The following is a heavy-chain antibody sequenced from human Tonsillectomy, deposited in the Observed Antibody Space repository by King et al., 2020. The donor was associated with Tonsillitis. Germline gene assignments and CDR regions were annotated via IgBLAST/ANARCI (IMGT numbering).Heavy chain of an antibody. J-gene: IGHJ6*02. CDR3: AKDLERLSLSYYGLDVF. D-gene: IGHD3-10*01. CDR2: ISYDGDYK. Sequence: VQLVESGGGVVQPGRSLRLSCVASGFTFDSYAMHWVRQAPGKGREWVAVISYDGDYKFYAESVRGPFTISRDNSKNTLYLEMNSLRVEDTAVYYCAKDLERLSLSYYGLDVFWGHGTTVTVSS. CDR1: GFTFDSYA. V-gene: IGHV3-30*18.